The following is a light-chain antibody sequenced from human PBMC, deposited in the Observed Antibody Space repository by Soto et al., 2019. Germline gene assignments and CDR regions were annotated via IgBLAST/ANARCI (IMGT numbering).Light chain of an antibody. J-gene: IGKJ4*01. CDR3: QQYESYPLT. CDR1: QSVSGW. Sequence: DIQMTQPPSTLSASVGDRVTITCRASQSVSGWLAWYQQKPGKAPELLIYSASTVETGVPSRFSGSGSGTEFTLTISSQRPDDFATYYCQQYESYPLTFGGGTKVEIK. V-gene: IGKV1-5*03. CDR2: SAS.